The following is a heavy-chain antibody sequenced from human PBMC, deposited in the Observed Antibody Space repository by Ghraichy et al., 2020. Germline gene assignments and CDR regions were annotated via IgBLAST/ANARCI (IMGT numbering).Heavy chain of an antibody. V-gene: IGHV3-23*01. CDR2: ISGSGAST. CDR3: AKDKGNPNWYFDL. D-gene: IGHD2/OR15-2a*01. CDR1: GFTFSSYA. J-gene: IGHJ2*01. Sequence: GGSLRLSCAASGFTFSSYAMSWVRQAPGKGLEWVSTISGSGASTYYADSVKGRFTISRDNSKSTLSLQMSSLRAEDTAVYYCAKDKGNPNWYFDLWGRGTLVTVSS.